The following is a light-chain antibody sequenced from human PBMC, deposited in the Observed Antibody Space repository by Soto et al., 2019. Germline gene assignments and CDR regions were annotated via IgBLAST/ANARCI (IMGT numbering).Light chain of an antibody. CDR3: QSYDSSLSGWV. J-gene: IGLJ3*02. V-gene: IGLV1-40*01. Sequence: QSVLTQPPSVSGAPVQRVTISCTGSSSNIGAGYDVHWYQQLPGPAPKLLIYGNSNRPSGVPDRFSCSKSGTSAALAITGLRAEDEADYYCQSYDSSLSGWVFGGGTKLTVL. CDR2: GNS. CDR1: SSNIGAGYD.